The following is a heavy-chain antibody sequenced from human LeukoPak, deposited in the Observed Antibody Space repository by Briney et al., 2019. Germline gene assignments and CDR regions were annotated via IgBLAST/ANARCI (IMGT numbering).Heavy chain of an antibody. V-gene: IGHV3-23*01. CDR1: GFTFSSYA. D-gene: IGHD2-2*01. CDR2: ISGSGGST. CDR3: AKDGVSIVPAAIGVDY. J-gene: IGHJ4*02. Sequence: GGSLRLSCAASGFTFSSYAMSWVRQAPVKGLEWVSAISGSGGSTYYADSVKGRFTISRDNSKNTLYLQMNSLRAEDTAVYYCAKDGVSIVPAAIGVDYWGQGTLVTVSS.